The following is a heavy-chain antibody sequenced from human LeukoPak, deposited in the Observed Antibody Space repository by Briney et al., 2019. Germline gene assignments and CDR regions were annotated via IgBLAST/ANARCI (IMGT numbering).Heavy chain of an antibody. CDR3: SRGLPGHCSSISCSKSRYNCCDP. CDR1: GYTFTSYD. J-gene: IGHJ5*02. Sequence: ASVKVSCKASGYTFTSYDIYWVRQAPGQRLEWMGWMNPNIGNTGYAQKFHGRVTITRHTSISTAYMELSSLRSEDRAVYYCSRGLPGHCSSISCSKSRYNCCDPWGQGAPVTVSS. CDR2: MNPNIGNT. V-gene: IGHV1-8*03. D-gene: IGHD2-2*01.